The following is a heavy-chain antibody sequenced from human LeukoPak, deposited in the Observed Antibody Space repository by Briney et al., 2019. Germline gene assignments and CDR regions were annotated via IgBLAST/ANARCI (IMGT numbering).Heavy chain of an antibody. CDR1: GSTFDDYG. CDR3: ARDRAVAGDDAFDI. CDR2: INWNGGST. J-gene: IGHJ3*02. V-gene: IGHV3-20*04. D-gene: IGHD6-19*01. Sequence: GGSLRLSCAASGSTFDDYGMSWVRQAPGKGLEWVSGINWNGGSTGYADSVKGRFTISRDNAKNSLYLQMNSLRAEDTAVYYCARDRAVAGDDAFDIWGQGTMVTVSS.